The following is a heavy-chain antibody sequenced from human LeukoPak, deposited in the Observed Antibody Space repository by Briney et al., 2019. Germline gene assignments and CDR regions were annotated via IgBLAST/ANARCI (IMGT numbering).Heavy chain of an antibody. Sequence: PGGSLRLSCAASGFTFSSYAMHWVRQAPGKGLEWVAVISYDGSNKYYADSVKGRFTISRDNSKNTLYLQMNSLRAEDTAVYYCARDRYDVGPPIAAAGPFDYWGQGTLVTVSS. CDR3: ARDRYDVGPPIAAAGPFDY. J-gene: IGHJ4*02. CDR1: GFTFSSYA. D-gene: IGHD6-13*01. V-gene: IGHV3-30-3*01. CDR2: ISYDGSNK.